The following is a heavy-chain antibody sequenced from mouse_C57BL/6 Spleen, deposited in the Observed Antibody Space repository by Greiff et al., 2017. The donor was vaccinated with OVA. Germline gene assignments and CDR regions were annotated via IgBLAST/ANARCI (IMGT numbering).Heavy chain of an antibody. CDR3: ARIWDDYAMDY. V-gene: IGHV3-6*01. Sequence: ESGPGLVKPSQSLSLTCSVTGYSITSGYYWNWIRQFPGNKLEWMGYISYDGSNNYNPSLKNRISITRDTSKNQFFLKLNSVTTEDTATYYCARIWDDYAMDYWGQGTSVTVSS. CDR1: GYSITSGYY. CDR2: ISYDGSN. D-gene: IGHD4-1*01. J-gene: IGHJ4*01.